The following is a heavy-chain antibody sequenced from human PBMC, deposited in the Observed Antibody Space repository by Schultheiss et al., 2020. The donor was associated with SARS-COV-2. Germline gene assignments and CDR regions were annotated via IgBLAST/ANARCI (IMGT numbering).Heavy chain of an antibody. D-gene: IGHD1-26*01. CDR2: INPNSGGT. Sequence: ASVKVSCKASGYTFTGYYMHWVRQAPGQGLEWMGRINPNSGGTNYAQKFQGRVTMTRDTSISTAYMELSRLRSDDTAVYYCATVFWWELLGNDYWGQGTLVTVSS. J-gene: IGHJ4*02. V-gene: IGHV1-2*06. CDR3: ATVFWWELLGNDY. CDR1: GYTFTGYY.